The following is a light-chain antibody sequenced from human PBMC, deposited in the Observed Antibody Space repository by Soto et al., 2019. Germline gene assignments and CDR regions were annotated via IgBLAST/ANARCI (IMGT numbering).Light chain of an antibody. V-gene: IGKV3-20*01. CDR1: QTFSSSY. Sequence: EIVLTQSPGTLSLSPGERATLSCRASQTFSSSYLACYQQKPGQAPRLVMYGTSSRATDIPDRFSGSGSGTAVTLTISRLEPEDFAMDYCQQYGTSGWTFGQGTKLEI. CDR3: QQYGTSGWT. CDR2: GTS. J-gene: IGKJ2*01.